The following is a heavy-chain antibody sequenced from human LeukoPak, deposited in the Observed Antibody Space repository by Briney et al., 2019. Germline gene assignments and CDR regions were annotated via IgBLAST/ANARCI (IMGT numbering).Heavy chain of an antibody. J-gene: IGHJ4*02. D-gene: IGHD1-14*01. CDR2: IYYSGST. V-gene: IGHV4-39*07. Sequence: SETLSLTCTVSGGPISSSSYYWGWIRQPPGKGLEWIGSIYYSGSTYYNPPLKSRVTISVDTSKNQFSLKLSSVTAADTAVYYCARLPKGDARMNYWGQGTLVTVSS. CDR1: GGPISSSSYY. CDR3: ARLPKGDARMNY.